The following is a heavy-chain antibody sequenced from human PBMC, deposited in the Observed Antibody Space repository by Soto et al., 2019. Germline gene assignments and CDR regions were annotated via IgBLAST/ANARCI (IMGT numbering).Heavy chain of an antibody. CDR3: ARDIGSYAYAEGY. CDR2: VYSSGTT. J-gene: IGHJ4*02. D-gene: IGHD2-2*01. V-gene: IGHV4-4*07. Sequence: SETLPLTCSVSGGSINSYWWSWIRQPAGKGLEWIGRVYSSGTTDYNPSLNSRATMSVETSKNQFSLKLTSVTAADTAVYYCARDIGSYAYAEGYWGQGIQVTVS. CDR1: GGSINSYW.